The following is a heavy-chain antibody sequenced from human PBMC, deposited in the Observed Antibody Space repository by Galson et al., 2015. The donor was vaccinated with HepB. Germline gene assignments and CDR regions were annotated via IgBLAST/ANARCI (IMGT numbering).Heavy chain of an antibody. V-gene: IGHV1-2*02. CDR1: GYTFTGYY. J-gene: IGHJ4*02. Sequence: SVKVSRKASGYTFTGYYMHWVRQAPGQGLEWMGWINPNSGGTNYAQKFQGRVTMTRDTSISTAYMELSRLRSDDTAVYYCARDVAFGGSSSFDYWGQGTLVTVSS. D-gene: IGHD6-13*01. CDR3: ARDVAFGGSSSFDY. CDR2: INPNSGGT.